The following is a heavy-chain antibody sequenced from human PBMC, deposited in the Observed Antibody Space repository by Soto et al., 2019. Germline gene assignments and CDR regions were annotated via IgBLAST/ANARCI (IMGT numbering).Heavy chain of an antibody. D-gene: IGHD6-19*01. CDR1: RFTFSSYA. V-gene: IGHV3-23*01. Sequence: GGSLILSCTASRFTFSSYALSWVRQAPGKGLEWVSAISTSGAITYYAESVRGRFTISRDDSKNTLYLQMNSLRAEDTAVYYCARANGRSSGWLDFDYWGQGTLVTVSS. CDR2: ISTSGAIT. CDR3: ARANGRSSGWLDFDY. J-gene: IGHJ4*02.